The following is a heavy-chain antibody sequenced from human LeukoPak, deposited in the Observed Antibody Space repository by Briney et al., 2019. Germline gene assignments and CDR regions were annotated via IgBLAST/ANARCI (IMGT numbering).Heavy chain of an antibody. CDR1: GGSFSGYY. CDR3: ARDRDYYDSRGAFDI. Sequence: SETLSLTCAVYGGSFSGYYWSWIRQPPGKGLEWIGEINHSGSTNYNPSLKSRVTISVDTSKNQFSLKLSSVTAADTAVYYCARDRDYYDSRGAFDILGQGTMVTVSS. J-gene: IGHJ3*02. CDR2: INHSGST. D-gene: IGHD3-22*01. V-gene: IGHV4-34*01.